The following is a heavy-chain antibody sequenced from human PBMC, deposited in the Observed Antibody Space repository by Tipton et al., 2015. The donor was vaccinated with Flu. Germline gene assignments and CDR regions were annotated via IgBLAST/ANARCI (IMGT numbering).Heavy chain of an antibody. CDR3: VRQLGKATVTTYY. CDR2: ISSSGSTI. CDR1: GFTFSDYY. J-gene: IGHJ4*02. D-gene: IGHD4-11*01. Sequence: SLRLSCAASGFTFSDYYMSWIRQAPGKGLEWVSYISSSGSTIYYADSVKGRFTISRDNAKNSLYLQMNSLRAEDTAVYYCVRQLGKATVTTYYWGQGTLVTVSS. V-gene: IGHV3-11*01.